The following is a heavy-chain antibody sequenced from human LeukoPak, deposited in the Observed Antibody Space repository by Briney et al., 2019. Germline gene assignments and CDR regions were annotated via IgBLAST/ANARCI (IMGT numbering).Heavy chain of an antibody. CDR3: ARPRQGDYYFDY. V-gene: IGHV4-39*01. D-gene: IGHD2-21*02. Sequence: SETLSLTCTVSGGSISSSSYYWGWIRQPPGKGLEWIGSIYYSGNTYYNPSLKSRVTISVDTSKNQFSLKLSSVTAADTAVYYCARPRQGDYYFDYWGQGTLVTVFS. J-gene: IGHJ4*02. CDR1: GGSISSSSYY. CDR2: IYYSGNT.